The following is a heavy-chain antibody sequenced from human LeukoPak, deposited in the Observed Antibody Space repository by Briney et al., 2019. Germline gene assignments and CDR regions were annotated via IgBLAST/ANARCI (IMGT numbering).Heavy chain of an antibody. D-gene: IGHD3-22*01. V-gene: IGHV1-69*05. CDR3: ARYYYDSPGEDY. Sequence: SVKVSCKASGGTFSSYAISWVRQAPGQGLEWMGRIIPIFGTANYAQKFQGRVTITTDESTSTAYMELSSLRSEDTAVYYGARYYYDSPGEDYWGQGTLVTVSS. CDR1: GGTFSSYA. J-gene: IGHJ4*02. CDR2: IIPIFGTA.